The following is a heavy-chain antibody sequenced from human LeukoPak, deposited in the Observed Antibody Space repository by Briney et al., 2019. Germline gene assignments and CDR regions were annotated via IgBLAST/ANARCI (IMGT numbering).Heavy chain of an antibody. CDR1: GFTFSAYS. CDR2: IGSSSSPI. Sequence: GGSLRLSCAASGFTFSAYSMNWVRQAPEKGLEWVSYIGSSSSPIYYADSVKGRFTISRDNAKNSLYQQMDSLRAEDTAVYYCARDQAYSFDYWGQGTLVTVSS. D-gene: IGHD4-11*01. J-gene: IGHJ4*02. CDR3: ARDQAYSFDY. V-gene: IGHV3-48*01.